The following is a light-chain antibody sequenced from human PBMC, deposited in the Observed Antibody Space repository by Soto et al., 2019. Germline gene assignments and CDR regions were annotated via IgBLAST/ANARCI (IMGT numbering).Light chain of an antibody. V-gene: IGKV3-11*01. CDR1: QGISRF. CDR3: HQRAHWPLS. CDR2: DAS. Sequence: EIVLTQSPATLSLSPGDRATLSCMSSQGISRFLAWYHQKPVKVPRLLLYDASSTSVGVPSRLSGSGSGTDVTLTISGLEPEDFAMYYCHQRAHWPLSFGGGTNIEIK. J-gene: IGKJ4*01.